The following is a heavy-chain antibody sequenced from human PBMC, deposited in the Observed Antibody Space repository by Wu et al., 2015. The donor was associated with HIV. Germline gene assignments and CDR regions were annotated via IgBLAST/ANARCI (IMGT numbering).Heavy chain of an antibody. CDR3: ARDATTAQPGY. CDR2: INPNSGGA. Sequence: QVQLVQSGAEVKKPGASVKVSCKASGHTFTGYYIHWVRQAPGQGLEWMGWINPNSGGANYAQKFQGRVTMIRDTSISTAYMELSRLTSDDTAVYYCARDATTAQPGYWGQGTLVTVSS. CDR1: GHTFTGYY. V-gene: IGHV1-2*02. J-gene: IGHJ4*02. D-gene: IGHD1/OR15-1a*01.